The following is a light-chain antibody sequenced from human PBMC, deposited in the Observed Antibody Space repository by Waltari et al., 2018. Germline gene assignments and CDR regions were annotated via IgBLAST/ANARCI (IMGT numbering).Light chain of an antibody. V-gene: IGKV3-20*01. J-gene: IGKJ1*01. Sequence: VLTQSPGTLSLSPGETATLSCRASQSIGRYLVWYQQKSGQAPRLRIYGASTRATGIPDRFSGSGSGTDFSLTISRLEAEDFAVYYCQNHERLPATFGQGTKVEIK. CDR3: QNHERLPAT. CDR2: GAS. CDR1: QSIGRY.